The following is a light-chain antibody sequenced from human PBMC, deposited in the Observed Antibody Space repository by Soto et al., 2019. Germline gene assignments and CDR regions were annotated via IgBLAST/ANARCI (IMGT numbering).Light chain of an antibody. CDR3: QQRSNWPPIT. V-gene: IGKV3-11*01. Sequence: GARAALSCRAIQSVSSNLAWYQQKPGQAPRLLIYDASNRATGIPARFSGSGSGTDFTLTISSLEPEDFAVYYCQQRSNWPPITFGQGTRLEIK. CDR2: DAS. CDR1: QSVSSN. J-gene: IGKJ5*01.